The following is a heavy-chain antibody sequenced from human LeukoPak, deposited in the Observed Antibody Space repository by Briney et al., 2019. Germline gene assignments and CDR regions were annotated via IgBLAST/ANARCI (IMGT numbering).Heavy chain of an antibody. D-gene: IGHD3-3*01. CDR2: IYYSGST. J-gene: IGHJ6*03. CDR1: GGSISSYY. V-gene: IGHV4-59*01. CDR3: ARGTPTYYDFWSGLNYYYYYYMGV. Sequence: SETLFLTCTVSGGSISSYYWGWIRQPPGKGLEWIGYIYYSGSTNYNPSLKSRVTISVDTSKNQFSLKLSSVTAADTAVYYCARGTPTYYDFWSGLNYYYYYYMGVWGKGTTVTVSS.